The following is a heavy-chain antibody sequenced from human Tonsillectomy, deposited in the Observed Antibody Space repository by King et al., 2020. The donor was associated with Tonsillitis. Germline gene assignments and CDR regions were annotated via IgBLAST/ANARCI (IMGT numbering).Heavy chain of an antibody. D-gene: IGHD2/OR15-2a*01. V-gene: IGHV4-31*01. CDR3: ARVARTTWDVHWFDP. J-gene: IGHJ5*02. Sequence: VQLQESGPGLVKPSQTLSLTCTVSGGSISSGGYYWSWIRQHPGKGLEWIGDIYYSGSTYYNPSLKSLVTISVDTSENQFSLKLSSVTAADTAVYYCARVARTTWDVHWFDPWGQGTLVTVSS. CDR2: IYYSGST. CDR1: GGSISSGGYY.